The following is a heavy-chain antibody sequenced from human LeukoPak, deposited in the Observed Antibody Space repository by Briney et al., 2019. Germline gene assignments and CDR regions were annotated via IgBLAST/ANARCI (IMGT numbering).Heavy chain of an antibody. V-gene: IGHV3-21*01. Sequence: SGGSLRLSCAASAFSFSNYNMNWVRQAPGKGLEWVSSITSSGSYIYYADSVKGRFTISRDNAKNSLYLQLNSLRAEDTAVYYCAKGMVRGVIIFDYWGQGTLVTVSS. J-gene: IGHJ4*02. CDR2: ITSSGSYI. D-gene: IGHD3-10*01. CDR3: AKGMVRGVIIFDY. CDR1: AFSFSNYN.